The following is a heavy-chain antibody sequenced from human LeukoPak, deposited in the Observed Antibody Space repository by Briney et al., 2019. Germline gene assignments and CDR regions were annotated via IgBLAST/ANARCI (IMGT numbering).Heavy chain of an antibody. V-gene: IGHV3-33*01. CDR2: IWYDGSNK. J-gene: IGHJ6*02. CDR1: GSTFSSYG. Sequence: GGSLRLSCAASGSTFSSYGMHWVRQAPGKGLEWVAVIWYDGSNKYYADSVKGRFTISRDNSKNTLYLQMNSLRAEDTAVYYCARRLLRRGMDVWGQGTTVTVSS. CDR3: ARRLLRRGMDV. D-gene: IGHD3-22*01.